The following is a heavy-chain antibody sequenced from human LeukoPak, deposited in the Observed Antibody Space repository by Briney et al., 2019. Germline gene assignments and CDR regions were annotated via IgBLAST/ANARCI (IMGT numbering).Heavy chain of an antibody. CDR2: IYYSGST. J-gene: IGHJ6*02. Sequence: SGPTLLKPSETLPLTCNVSGGSISGYYWSWIRQPPGKGLEWIGYIYYSGSTNYNPSLESRVTMSVDTSKNQFSLKLTSVTAADTAVYYCARYGSGSYYYYGMDVWGQGTTVTVSS. CDR3: ARYGSGSYYYYGMDV. D-gene: IGHD3-10*01. CDR1: GGSISGYY. V-gene: IGHV4-59*01.